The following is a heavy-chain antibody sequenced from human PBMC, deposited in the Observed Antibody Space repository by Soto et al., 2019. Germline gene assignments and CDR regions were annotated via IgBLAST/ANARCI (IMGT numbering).Heavy chain of an antibody. V-gene: IGHV3-23*01. Sequence: GGSLRLSCAASGFTFSSYAVSWVRQAPGKGLEWVSAISGSGGSTYYADSVKGRFTISRDNSKNTLYLQMNSLRAEDTAVYYCAKGTHYYDSSGYYSVGGDYWGQGTLVTVSS. D-gene: IGHD3-22*01. CDR1: GFTFSSYA. CDR2: ISGSGGST. J-gene: IGHJ4*02. CDR3: AKGTHYYDSSGYYSVGGDY.